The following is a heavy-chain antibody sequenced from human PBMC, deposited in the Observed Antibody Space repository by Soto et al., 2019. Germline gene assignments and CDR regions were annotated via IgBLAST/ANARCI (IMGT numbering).Heavy chain of an antibody. Sequence: AGGSLRLSCAASGFTFSSYSMNWVREARVKGLEWVSSISSSSSYIYYADSVKGRFTISRDNAKNSLYLQVNSLRPEDTALYFCARDRLDVATAFPYDHWGPAIMVTVSS. CDR2: ISSSSSYI. J-gene: IGHJ4*02. D-gene: IGHD5-18*01. CDR3: ARDRLDVATAFPYDH. CDR1: GFTFSSYS. V-gene: IGHV3-21*04.